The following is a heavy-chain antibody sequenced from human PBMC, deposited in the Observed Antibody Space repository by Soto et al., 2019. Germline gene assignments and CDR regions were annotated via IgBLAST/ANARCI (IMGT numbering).Heavy chain of an antibody. CDR1: GFTFDDYP. V-gene: IGHV3-9*01. CDR3: AKAVGSYGNFDY. Sequence: EVQLVESGGGLVQPGRSLRLSCAASGFTFDDYPMHWVRQAPGKGLEWVSGISWNSGSIGYADSVKGRFTISRDNAKNSLYLQMNSLRAEDTALYYCAKAVGSYGNFDYWGQGTLVTVSS. J-gene: IGHJ4*02. CDR2: ISWNSGSI. D-gene: IGHD5-18*01.